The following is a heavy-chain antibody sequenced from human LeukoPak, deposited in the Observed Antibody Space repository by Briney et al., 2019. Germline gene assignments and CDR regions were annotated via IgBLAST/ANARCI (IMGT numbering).Heavy chain of an antibody. D-gene: IGHD3-16*01. V-gene: IGHV1-46*01. CDR3: AREAPGGYFDY. CDR1: GYTFTTYF. J-gene: IGHJ4*02. CDR2: INPSAGRT. Sequence: ASVKVSCKASGYTFTTYFLHWVRQAPGQGLEWMGMINPSAGRTNYAQSFQGRVTMTRDTSTSTVYMELTSLTSEDTAVYYCAREAPGGYFDYWGQRTLVTVSS.